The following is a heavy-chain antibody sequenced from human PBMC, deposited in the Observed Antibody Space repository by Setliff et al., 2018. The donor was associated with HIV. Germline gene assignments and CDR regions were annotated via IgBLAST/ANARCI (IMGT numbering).Heavy chain of an antibody. CDR3: ARDEGVVAATETYYYNGLDV. V-gene: IGHV4-31*03. J-gene: IGHJ6*02. Sequence: PSETLSLTCTVSGGSITSGTYYWNWIRQHPGKGLEWIGYIYYSGSTYYNPSLKSRITISVGTSKNQFSLTLNSVTAADTAVYYCARDEGVVAATETYYYNGLDVWGQGTTVTVSS. D-gene: IGHD2-15*01. CDR1: GGSITSGTYY. CDR2: IYYSGST.